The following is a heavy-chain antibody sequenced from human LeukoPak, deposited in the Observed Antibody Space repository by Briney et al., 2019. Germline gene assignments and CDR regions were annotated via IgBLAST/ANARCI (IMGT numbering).Heavy chain of an antibody. Sequence: GGSLRLSCAASGFTFSSHAMTWVRQAPGKGLEGVSVFSGSGGGTHYADSVKGRFTISRDNSKNTLYLQMDSLRADDTAVYYCARLLYNSGYRFDHWGQGTLVTVSS. CDR2: FSGSGGGT. V-gene: IGHV3-23*01. CDR3: ARLLYNSGYRFDH. D-gene: IGHD5-18*01. CDR1: GFTFSSHA. J-gene: IGHJ4*02.